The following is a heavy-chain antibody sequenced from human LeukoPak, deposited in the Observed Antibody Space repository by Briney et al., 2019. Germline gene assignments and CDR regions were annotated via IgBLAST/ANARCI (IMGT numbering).Heavy chain of an antibody. Sequence: EGSLRLSCAASGFTFSSYSMNWVRQAPGKGLEWVSSISSSSSYIYYADSVKGRFTISRDNAKNSLYLQMNSLRAEDTAVYYCARDGIVGEHYWGPGTLVTVSS. D-gene: IGHD3-16*01. V-gene: IGHV3-21*01. CDR1: GFTFSSYS. J-gene: IGHJ4*02. CDR2: ISSSSSYI. CDR3: ARDGIVGEHY.